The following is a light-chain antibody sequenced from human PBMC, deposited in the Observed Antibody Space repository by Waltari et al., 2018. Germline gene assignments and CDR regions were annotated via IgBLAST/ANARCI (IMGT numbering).Light chain of an antibody. CDR1: QTVLYIPNDRNY. V-gene: IGKV4-1*01. CDR3: QQYYSSPLT. Sequence: DIVMTQSPDSLAVSLGERATINCRSSQTVLYIPNDRNYLAWYQQKPGQPPKLLLSWASTRESGVPDRFSGSGSGTDFTLTIGSLQAEDVALYYCQQYYSSPLTFGGGTKEEIK. J-gene: IGKJ4*01. CDR2: WAS.